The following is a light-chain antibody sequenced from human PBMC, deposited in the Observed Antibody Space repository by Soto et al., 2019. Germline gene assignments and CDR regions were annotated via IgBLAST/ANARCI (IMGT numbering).Light chain of an antibody. J-gene: IGKJ1*01. CDR3: QQYDNWPQT. CDR2: GAS. CDR1: QSVSSD. V-gene: IGKV3-15*01. Sequence: EIVMTQSPVTLSVSPGERVTLSCRASQSVSSDLAWYQHKPGQAPRLLIYGASTRATGIPARFSGRGSGTEFTLTISSLQSVDFAVYYCQQYDNWPQTFGQGTKVDIK.